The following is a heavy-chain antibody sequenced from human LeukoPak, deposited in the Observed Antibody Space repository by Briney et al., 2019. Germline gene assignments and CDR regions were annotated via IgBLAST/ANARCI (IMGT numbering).Heavy chain of an antibody. CDR3: AKDPGGGMDV. CDR2: IYYSGST. V-gene: IGHV4-39*02. J-gene: IGHJ6*03. Sequence: PSETLSLTCTVSGGSISGSSYYGGWIRQPPGKGLERIGSIYYSGSTYYNPSLKSRVTISVDTSKNQFSLKLSSVTAADTAVYYCAKDPGGGMDVWGKGTTVTVSS. D-gene: IGHD1-14*01. CDR1: GGSISGSSYY.